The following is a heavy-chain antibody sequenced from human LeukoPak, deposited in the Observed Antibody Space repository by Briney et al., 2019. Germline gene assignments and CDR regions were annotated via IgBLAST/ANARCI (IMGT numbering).Heavy chain of an antibody. CDR3: ARAQSDYYDSSGYDY. Sequence: ASVKVSCKASGYTFTSYGISWVRQAPGQGLEWMGWISAYNGNTNYAQKLQGRVTMTTDTSTSTAYMELRSLSSDDTAVYYCARAQSDYYDSSGYDYWGQGTLVTVSS. CDR2: ISAYNGNT. D-gene: IGHD3-22*01. V-gene: IGHV1-18*01. CDR1: GYTFTSYG. J-gene: IGHJ4*02.